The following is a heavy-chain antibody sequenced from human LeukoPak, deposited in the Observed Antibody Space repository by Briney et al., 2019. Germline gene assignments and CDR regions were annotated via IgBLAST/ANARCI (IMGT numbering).Heavy chain of an antibody. CDR3: AKHYGDYGFDY. V-gene: IGHV3-30*18. J-gene: IGHJ4*02. D-gene: IGHD4-17*01. Sequence: GGSLRLSCAASGFTFSSYGMHWVRQAPDKGLEWVAVISYDGSNKYYADSVKGRFTISRGNSKNTLYLQMNSLRAEDTAVYYCAKHYGDYGFDYWGQGTLVTVSS. CDR2: ISYDGSNK. CDR1: GFTFSSYG.